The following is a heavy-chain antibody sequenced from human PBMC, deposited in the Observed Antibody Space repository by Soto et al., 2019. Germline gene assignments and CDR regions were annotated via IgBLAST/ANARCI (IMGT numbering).Heavy chain of an antibody. Sequence: SETLSLTCAVSGGSISSGGYSWSWIRQPPGKGLEWIGYIYHSGSTYYNPSLKSRVTISVDRSKNQFSLKLSSVTAADTAVYYCARRWAGSFNFDYWGQGTLVTVSS. J-gene: IGHJ4*02. CDR3: ARRWAGSFNFDY. V-gene: IGHV4-30-2*01. CDR2: IYHSGST. CDR1: GGSISSGGYS. D-gene: IGHD3-10*01.